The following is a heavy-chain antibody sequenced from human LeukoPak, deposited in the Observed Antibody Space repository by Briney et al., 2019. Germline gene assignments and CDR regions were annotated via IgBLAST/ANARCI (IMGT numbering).Heavy chain of an antibody. V-gene: IGHV1-2*02. CDR3: AREPQPSYYYYYMDV. CDR2: INPNSGGT. CDR1: GYTFTGYY. Sequence: GASVKVSCEASGYTFTGYYMHWVRQAPGQGLEWMGWINPNSGGTNYAQKFQGRVTMTRDTSISTAYMELSRLRSDDTAVYYCAREPQPSYYYYYMDVWGKGTTVAVSS. J-gene: IGHJ6*03.